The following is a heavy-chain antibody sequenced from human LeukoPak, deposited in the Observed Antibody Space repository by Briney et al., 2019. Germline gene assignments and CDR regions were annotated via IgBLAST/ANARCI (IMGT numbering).Heavy chain of an antibody. CDR1: GGSFSGYY. CDR2: ISSSGSTI. Sequence: LSLTCAVYGGSFSGYYWSWIRQAPGRGLEWVSYISSSGSTIYYADSVKGRFTISRDNAKNSLYLQMNSLRAEDTAVYYCARGRGYSYLDYWGQGTLVTVSS. CDR3: ARGRGYSYLDY. V-gene: IGHV3-11*04. J-gene: IGHJ4*02. D-gene: IGHD5-18*01.